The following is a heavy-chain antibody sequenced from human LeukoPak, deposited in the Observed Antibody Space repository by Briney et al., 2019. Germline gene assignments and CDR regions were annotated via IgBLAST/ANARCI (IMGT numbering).Heavy chain of an antibody. CDR3: ARATRNGYDY. Sequence: PGGSLRLSCAASGFTFSSYAMSWVRQAPGKGPEWVSYIAHDSTTIYYKDSVKGRFTMSRDNARTSLYLQMTSLRAEDTAMYYCARATRNGYDYWGQGTLVTVSS. J-gene: IGHJ4*02. CDR1: GFTFSSYA. V-gene: IGHV3-48*04. D-gene: IGHD5-24*01. CDR2: IAHDSTTI.